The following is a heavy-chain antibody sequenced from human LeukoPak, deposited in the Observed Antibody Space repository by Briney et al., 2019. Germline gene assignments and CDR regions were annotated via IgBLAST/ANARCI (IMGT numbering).Heavy chain of an antibody. CDR2: ISAYNGKT. J-gene: IGHJ4*02. D-gene: IGHD4-23*01. CDR3: ARGGNSGYYFDY. V-gene: IGHV1-18*01. Sequence: ASVKVSCKASGYTFTSYGISRVRQAPGQGLEWMGWISAYNGKTNYAQKVQGRVTMTTDTSTSTAYMELRSLRSDDTAVYYCARGGNSGYYFDYWGQGTLVTVSS. CDR1: GYTFTSYG.